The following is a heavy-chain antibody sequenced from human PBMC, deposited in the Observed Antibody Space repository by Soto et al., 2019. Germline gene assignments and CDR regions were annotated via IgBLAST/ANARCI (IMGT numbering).Heavy chain of an antibody. D-gene: IGHD2-21*02. J-gene: IGHJ4*02. Sequence: QVQLVQSGAEVKKPGASVKVSCKVSGYTFTGNYMHWMRQAPGQGPEWMGWINPRNGDTDYAQKFQGRVTITRDTSSSTAYMDLSRLTSDDTAIYFCVIGGGVDVVTPTRIVFDYWGQGTLLTVAS. V-gene: IGHV1-2*02. CDR3: VIGGGVDVVTPTRIVFDY. CDR2: INPRNGDT. CDR1: GYTFTGNY.